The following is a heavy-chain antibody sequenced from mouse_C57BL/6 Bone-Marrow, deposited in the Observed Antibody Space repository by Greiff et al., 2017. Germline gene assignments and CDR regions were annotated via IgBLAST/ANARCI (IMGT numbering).Heavy chain of an antibody. Sequence: VQLKESGPELVKPGDSVKISCKASGYSFTGYFMNWVMQSPGKSLEWIGRINPYNGDTFYNQKFKGKATLTVDKSSSTAHMELRSLTSEDSAVYYCAGGGGQGGGFAYWGQGTLVTVSA. D-gene: IGHD3-2*02. CDR1: GYSFTGYF. J-gene: IGHJ3*01. V-gene: IGHV1-20*01. CDR3: AGGGGQGGGFAY. CDR2: INPYNGDT.